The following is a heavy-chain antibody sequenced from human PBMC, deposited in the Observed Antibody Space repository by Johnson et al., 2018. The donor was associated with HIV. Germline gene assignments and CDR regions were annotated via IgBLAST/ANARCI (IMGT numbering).Heavy chain of an antibody. Sequence: LVESGGGLIQPGGSLRLSCAASGFTFSAYAIHCVRQAPGNGLELVGQVNPNGGSTYLIDSGKDRFTISRDNAKNSLYLQMNSLRAEDTAVYYCARDLGPSSIAARLIWGQGTMVTVSS. V-gene: IGHV3-25*04. CDR3: ARDLGPSSIAARLI. CDR1: GFTFSAYA. D-gene: IGHD6-6*01. CDR2: VNPNGGST. J-gene: IGHJ3*02.